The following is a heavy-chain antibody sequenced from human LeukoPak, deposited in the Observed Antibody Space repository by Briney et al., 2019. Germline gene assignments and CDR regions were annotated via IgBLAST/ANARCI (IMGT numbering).Heavy chain of an antibody. CDR3: ARDLHRVVVRGVPHYYYYMDV. J-gene: IGHJ6*03. CDR2: ISAYNGNT. CDR1: GYTITSYG. Sequence: ASVKVSCKASGYTITSYGISWVRQAPGQGLEWMGWISAYNGNTNYAQKLQGRVTMTTDTSTSTAYMELRSLRSDDTAVYYCARDLHRVVVRGVPHYYYYMDVWGKGTTVTISS. D-gene: IGHD3-10*01. V-gene: IGHV1-18*01.